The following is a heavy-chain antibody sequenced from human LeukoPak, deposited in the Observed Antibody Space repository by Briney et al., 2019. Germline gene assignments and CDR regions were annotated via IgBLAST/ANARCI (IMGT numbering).Heavy chain of an antibody. D-gene: IGHD1-1*01. CDR3: AGNKETTGNGRPNWFDP. V-gene: IGHV4-38-2*01. Sequence: PSETLSLTCAVSGYSIGSGYYWGWIRHPPGKGLQWIGSIFQRGYSYYNPSLKSRVTISVDTSKNQFSLQLSSVTAADTAVYYCAGNKETTGNGRPNWFDPWGQGTLVTVSS. J-gene: IGHJ5*02. CDR1: GYSIGSGYY. CDR2: IFQRGYS.